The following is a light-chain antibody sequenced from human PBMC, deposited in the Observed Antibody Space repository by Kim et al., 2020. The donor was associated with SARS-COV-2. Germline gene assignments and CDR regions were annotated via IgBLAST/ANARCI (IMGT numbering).Light chain of an antibody. CDR1: NIGSKS. CDR2: YDV. V-gene: IGLV3-21*04. Sequence: APGKTASVTCGGDNIGSKSVHWYQQRPGQAPVLVIYYDVDRPSGIPERFSGSNSGNTATLTISRVEAGDEADYYCQAWDSSSDHWVFGGGTQLTVL. J-gene: IGLJ2*01. CDR3: QAWDSSSDHWV.